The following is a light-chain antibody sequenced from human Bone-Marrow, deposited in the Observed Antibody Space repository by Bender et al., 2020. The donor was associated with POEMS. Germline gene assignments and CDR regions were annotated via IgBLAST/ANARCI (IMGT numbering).Light chain of an antibody. CDR3: SSYTSATTVV. J-gene: IGLJ3*02. CDR1: SSDVGDYNF. V-gene: IGLV2-14*01. Sequence: QSALTQPASVSGSPGQSITISCTGTSSDVGDYNFVSWYQQHPGKAPKLMIYEVSNRPSGVSDRFSGSTSGNTASLTISGLQAEDEAHYYCSSYTSATTVVFGGGTKVTVL. CDR2: EVS.